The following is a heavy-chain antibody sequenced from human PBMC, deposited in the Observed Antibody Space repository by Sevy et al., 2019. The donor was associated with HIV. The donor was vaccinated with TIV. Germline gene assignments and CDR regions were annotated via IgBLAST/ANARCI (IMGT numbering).Heavy chain of an antibody. Sequence: GGSLRLSCAASGFTLSPYSMEWVRQAPGKGLEWVSHISSSSNIIYYADSVKGRFTVSRDNAKNSLYLRMDSPRDEDTARYCCARDAMRVGNSNYYYGMDVWGQGTTVTVSS. CDR1: GFTLSPYS. CDR2: ISSSSNII. J-gene: IGHJ6*02. D-gene: IGHD2-2*01. CDR3: ARDAMRVGNSNYYYGMDV. V-gene: IGHV3-48*02.